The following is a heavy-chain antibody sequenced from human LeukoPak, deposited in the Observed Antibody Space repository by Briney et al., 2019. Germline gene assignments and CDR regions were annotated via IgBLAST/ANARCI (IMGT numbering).Heavy chain of an antibody. CDR3: AREGRNWNDLDY. J-gene: IGHJ4*02. V-gene: IGHV3-21*01. CDR2: ISSSSTYI. D-gene: IGHD1-20*01. CDR1: EFTFGSYS. Sequence: GGSLRLSCAASEFTFGSYSMNWVRQAPGMGLEWVSSISSSSTYIHYADSVKGRFTISRDNAKNSLYLQMNSLRAEDTALYYCAREGRNWNDLDYWGQGTLVTVSS.